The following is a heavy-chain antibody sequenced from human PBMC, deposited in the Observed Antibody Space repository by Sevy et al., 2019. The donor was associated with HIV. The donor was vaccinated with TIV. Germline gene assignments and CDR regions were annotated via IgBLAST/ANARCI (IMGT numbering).Heavy chain of an antibody. V-gene: IGHV4-31*03. D-gene: IGHD2-21*02. Sequence: SETLSLTCTVSGASITSGGSCWSWIRQHPGSTLEWIGYVYHSGTTYYNPSLESRVSISLDTSKNQVSLNLASVTAADTAVYFCARDGRHYGDYFRDAFDLWGQGTMVTVSS. CDR3: ARDGRHYGDYFRDAFDL. CDR2: VYHSGTT. J-gene: IGHJ3*01. CDR1: GASITSGGSC.